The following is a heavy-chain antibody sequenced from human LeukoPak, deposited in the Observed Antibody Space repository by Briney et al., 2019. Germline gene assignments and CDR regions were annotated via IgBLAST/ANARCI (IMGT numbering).Heavy chain of an antibody. V-gene: IGHV3-30-3*01. Sequence: GGSLRLSCAASGFTFSSYAMHWVRQAPSKGLEWVAVISYDGSNKYYADSVKGRFTISRDNSKNTLYLQMNSLRAEDTAVYYCARDIGLAVTDYWGQGTLVTVSS. CDR3: ARDIGLAVTDY. D-gene: IGHD5-18*01. CDR2: ISYDGSNK. J-gene: IGHJ4*02. CDR1: GFTFSSYA.